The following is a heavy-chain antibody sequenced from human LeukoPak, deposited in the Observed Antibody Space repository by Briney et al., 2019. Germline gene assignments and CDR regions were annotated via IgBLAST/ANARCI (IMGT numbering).Heavy chain of an antibody. V-gene: IGHV7-4-1*02. Sequence: ASVKVSCKASGYTFTNYAMNWVRQGPGQGLEWMGWINTNTGNPTYAQGFTGRFVFSLDTSVSTAYLQISSLKAEDTAVYYCARAFISPHYDILTGYYSSFDYWGQGTLVTVSS. D-gene: IGHD3-9*01. CDR2: INTNTGNP. CDR1: GYTFTNYA. J-gene: IGHJ4*02. CDR3: ARAFISPHYDILTGYYSSFDY.